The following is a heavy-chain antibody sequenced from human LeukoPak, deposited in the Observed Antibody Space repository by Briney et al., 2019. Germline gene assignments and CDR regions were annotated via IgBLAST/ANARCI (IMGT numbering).Heavy chain of an antibody. J-gene: IGHJ4*02. V-gene: IGHV3-23*01. CDR2: ISGSGDNT. CDR3: AKWKYSNSGIDDY. D-gene: IGHD6-6*01. CDR1: GFIFSTYD. Sequence: PGGSLRLSCAASGFIFSTYDMSWVRQVPGKGLEWVSVISGSGDNTYYADSVQGRFTISRDNSKNMLYLQMNSLRAEDTAVYYCAKWKYSNSGIDDYWGQGTLVTVSS.